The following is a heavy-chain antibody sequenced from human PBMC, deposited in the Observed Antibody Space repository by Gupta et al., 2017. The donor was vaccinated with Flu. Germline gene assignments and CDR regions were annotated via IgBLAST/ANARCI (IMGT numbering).Heavy chain of an antibody. CDR2: ISSASGYI. D-gene: IGHD6-13*01. V-gene: IGHV3-21*01. CDR3: ARDIGIAEAGEFDY. J-gene: IGHJ4*02. Sequence: MSWVRQAPGKGLEWVSSISSASGYIYYADSLKGRFTISRDNAKNSLYLQMNSLRAEDTAVYYCARDIGIAEAGEFDYWGQGTLVNVSS.